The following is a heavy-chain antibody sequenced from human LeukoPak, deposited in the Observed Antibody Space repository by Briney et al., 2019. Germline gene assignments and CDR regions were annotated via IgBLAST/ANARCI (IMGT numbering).Heavy chain of an antibody. V-gene: IGHV4-59*01. CDR1: GGSISSYY. CDR2: IYYSGST. CDR3: ARAYCSSTSCYVYFDY. Sequence: SETLSLTCTVSGGSISSYYWSWIRQPPGKGLEWIGYIYYSGSTYYNPSLKSRVTISVDTSKNQFSLKLSSVTAADTAVYYCARAYCSSTSCYVYFDYWGQGTLVTVSS. D-gene: IGHD2-2*01. J-gene: IGHJ4*02.